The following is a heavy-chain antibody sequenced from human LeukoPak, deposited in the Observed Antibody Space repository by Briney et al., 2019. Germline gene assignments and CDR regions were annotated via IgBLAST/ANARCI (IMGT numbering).Heavy chain of an antibody. Sequence: PAETLSLTCAVSGGSFSGFYWIWIRQPPGKGLEWIGEINHSGFTNYNPSFKSRLSISVDTSKNQFSLQLTSVTAADTALYYCARSYCTSSNCPFDYWGQGTQVTVSS. CDR1: GGSFSGFY. D-gene: IGHD2-2*01. CDR3: ARSYCTSSNCPFDY. V-gene: IGHV4-34*01. CDR2: INHSGFT. J-gene: IGHJ4*02.